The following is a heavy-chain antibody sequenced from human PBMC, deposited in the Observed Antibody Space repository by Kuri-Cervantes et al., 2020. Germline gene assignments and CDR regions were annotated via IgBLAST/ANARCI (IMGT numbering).Heavy chain of an antibody. D-gene: IGHD6-25*01. J-gene: IGHJ2*01. CDR2: INQGLVWIEGINHSGST. V-gene: IGHV4-34*01. CDR3: ARGLGKRQFAWYFDL. CDR1: GGSFSGYY. Sequence: ESLKISCAVYGGSFSGYYWNWIRQPPGKGLEWIGEINQGLVWIEGINHSGSTYYNPSLKSRVTISVDTSKNQFSLKLSSVTAADTAVYYCARGLGKRQFAWYFDLWGRGTLVTVSS.